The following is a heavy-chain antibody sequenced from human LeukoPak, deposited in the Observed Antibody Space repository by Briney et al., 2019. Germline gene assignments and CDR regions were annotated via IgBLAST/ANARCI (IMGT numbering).Heavy chain of an antibody. CDR1: GYTFTSYD. CDR3: SRLKQQLVLYYYYYYYRDV. D-gene: IGHD6-13*01. V-gene: IGHV1-8*03. Sequence: ASVKVSCKASGYTFTSYDINWVRQATGQGLEWMGWMNPNSGNTGYAQKFQGRVTITRNTSISTAYMELSSLRSEDTAVYYCSRLKQQLVLYYYYYYYRDVGGKGPTVTVSS. J-gene: IGHJ6*03. CDR2: MNPNSGNT.